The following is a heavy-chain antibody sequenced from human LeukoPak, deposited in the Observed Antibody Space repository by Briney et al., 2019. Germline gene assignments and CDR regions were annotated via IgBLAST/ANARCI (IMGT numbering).Heavy chain of an antibody. CDR3: ARLYSHYDSSGYVDY. CDR2: ISDSGST. J-gene: IGHJ4*02. D-gene: IGHD3-22*01. Sequence: SETLSLTCSVSGGSISSYYWSWIRQSPGKGLEWIGYISDSGSTNYNPSLKSRVTISVDTSKNQFSLKLSSVTAADTAVYYCARLYSHYDSSGYVDYWGQGTLVTVSS. V-gene: IGHV4-59*08. CDR1: GGSISSYY.